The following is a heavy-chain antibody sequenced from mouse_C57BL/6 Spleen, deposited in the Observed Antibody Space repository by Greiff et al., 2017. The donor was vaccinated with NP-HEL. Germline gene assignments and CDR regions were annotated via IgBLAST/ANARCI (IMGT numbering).Heavy chain of an antibody. CDR2: IDPSDSYT. Sequence: QVQLKQSGAELVMPGASVKLSCKASGYTFTSYWMHWVKQRPGQGLEWIGEIDPSDSYTNYNQKFKGKSTLTVDKSSSTAYMQLSSLTSEDSAVYYCARGGAYGSSSYWYFDVWGTGTTVTVSS. J-gene: IGHJ1*03. V-gene: IGHV1-69*01. CDR3: ARGGAYGSSSYWYFDV. D-gene: IGHD1-1*01. CDR1: GYTFTSYW.